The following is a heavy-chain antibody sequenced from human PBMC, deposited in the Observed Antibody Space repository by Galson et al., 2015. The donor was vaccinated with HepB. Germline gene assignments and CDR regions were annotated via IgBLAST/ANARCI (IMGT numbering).Heavy chain of an antibody. J-gene: IGHJ4*02. Sequence: TLSLTCTVSGGSISSGGYYWTWIRQHPLKGLEWIAYISYRGSTWYNPSLRSRVTMSIDTSKNQFSLKVNSVTAADTAIYYCAREKRGHGAGDDWGQGTLVTVSS. CDR2: ISYRGST. CDR1: GGSISSGGYY. V-gene: IGHV4-31*03. CDR3: AREKRGHGAGDD. D-gene: IGHD4-17*01.